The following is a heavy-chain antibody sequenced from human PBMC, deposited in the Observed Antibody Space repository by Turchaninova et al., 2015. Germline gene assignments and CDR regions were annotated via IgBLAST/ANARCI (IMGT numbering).Heavy chain of an antibody. CDR1: GXXLSXXXYY. J-gene: IGHJ4*02. CDR3: ARSPYYYDSSGYYYKGEYFDY. CDR2: ISYSGST. D-gene: IGHD3-22*01. Sequence: QLQLQESXXXLVXXSETLSLTXPXSGXXLSXXXYYWGWIRQPPGKGLEWIVSISYSGSTYYNPSLKSRVTISVDTSKNQFSLKLSSVTAADTAVYYCARSPYYYDSSGYYYKGEYFDYWGQGTLVTVSS. V-gene: IGHV4-39*07.